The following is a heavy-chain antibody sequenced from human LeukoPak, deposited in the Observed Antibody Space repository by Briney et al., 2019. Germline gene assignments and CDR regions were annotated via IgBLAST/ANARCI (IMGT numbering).Heavy chain of an antibody. CDR3: ARRSGDRYYYYL. J-gene: IGHJ2*01. CDR1: GGSISSSSYY. V-gene: IGHV4-39*01. Sequence: SETLSLTRTVSGGSISSSSYYWSWTRQTPGKGLEWIGSIFYSGNTYYTPSLKSRVTISVDPSQNPFSLTVSSVTAADTAVYYCARRSGDRYYYYLWGRGTLVPVSS. CDR2: IFYSGNT. D-gene: IGHD2-21*01.